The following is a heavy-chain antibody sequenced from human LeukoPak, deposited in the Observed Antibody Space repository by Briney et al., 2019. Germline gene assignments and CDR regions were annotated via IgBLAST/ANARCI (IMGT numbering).Heavy chain of an antibody. J-gene: IGHJ4*02. CDR1: GYRFNSYA. Sequence: GASVKVSCEASGYRFNSYAMNWVRQAPGQGLEWMGRINTNTGNPTYAQGFTGRFVFSLDTSVSTAYLQISSLKAEDTAMYYCARDITGGYSYGSAYWGQGTLVTVSS. CDR2: INTNTGNP. CDR3: ARDITGGYSYGSAY. D-gene: IGHD5-18*01. V-gene: IGHV7-4-1*02.